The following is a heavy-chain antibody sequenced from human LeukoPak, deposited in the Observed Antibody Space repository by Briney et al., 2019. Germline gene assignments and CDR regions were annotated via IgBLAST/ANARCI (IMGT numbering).Heavy chain of an antibody. CDR3: ARHVGYCSSTSCYGSYGMDV. V-gene: IGHV4-31*03. Sequence: SETLSLTCTVSGASISSGGYYWSWIRQHPGKGLECIGYIYYSGSTYYNPSLKSRITISVDTSKNQFSLKLSSVTAAGTAVYYCARHVGYCSSTSCYGSYGMDVWGQGTTVTVSS. D-gene: IGHD2-2*01. J-gene: IGHJ6*02. CDR1: GASISSGGYY. CDR2: IYYSGST.